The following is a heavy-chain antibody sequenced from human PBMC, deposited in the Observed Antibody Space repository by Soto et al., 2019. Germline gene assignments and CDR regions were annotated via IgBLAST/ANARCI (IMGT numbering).Heavy chain of an antibody. J-gene: IGHJ4*02. D-gene: IGHD3-22*01. CDR2: VIPLFGTA. V-gene: IGHV1-69*13. CDR3: ARGVHYDTSGYYYFY. CDR1: GGTFSSYA. Sequence: SVKVSCKASGGTFSSYAIDWVLQAPGQGLEWMGGVIPLFGTANYAQKFQGRITITADESTSTAYMELRSLRSEDTAVYYCARGVHYDTSGYYYFYWGQGTLVTVSS.